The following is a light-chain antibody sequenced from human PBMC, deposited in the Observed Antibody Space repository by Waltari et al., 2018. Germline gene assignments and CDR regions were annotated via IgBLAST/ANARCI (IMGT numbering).Light chain of an antibody. CDR3: LLWYSGARWV. CDR2: DTT. Sequence: QAVVTQEPSLTVSPGGTVTLTCGSSTGAVTSGHYPSWFQQNPGQVPRTLIYDTTKKHSWTPARFSGSILGGNAALTLSGAQPEDGADYYCLLWYSGARWVFGGGTNLSVL. V-gene: IGLV7-46*01. J-gene: IGLJ3*02. CDR1: TGAVTSGHY.